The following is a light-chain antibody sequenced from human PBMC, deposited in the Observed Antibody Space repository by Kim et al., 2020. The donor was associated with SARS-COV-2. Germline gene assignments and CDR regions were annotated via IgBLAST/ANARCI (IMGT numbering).Light chain of an antibody. CDR3: QQRSTWPIT. Sequence: LSPGERATLSCRASQSVRGYLAWYQQKPGQAPRLLIHDASNRATGIPGRFSGSGSETDFTLTISSLDPEDFALYYCQQRSTWPITFGQGTRLEIK. J-gene: IGKJ5*01. V-gene: IGKV3-11*01. CDR1: QSVRGY. CDR2: DAS.